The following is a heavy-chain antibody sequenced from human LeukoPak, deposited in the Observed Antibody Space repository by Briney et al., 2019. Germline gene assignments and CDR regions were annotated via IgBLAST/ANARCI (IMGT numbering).Heavy chain of an antibody. Sequence: PSETLSLTCTVSGGSISSGGYYWSWIRQHPGKGLEWIGYIYYSGSTYYNPSLKSRVTISADTSKNQFSLKLSSVTAADTAVYYCARSQGTGTAGAFDIWGQGTMVTVSS. V-gene: IGHV4-31*03. J-gene: IGHJ3*02. CDR2: IYYSGST. D-gene: IGHD1-7*01. CDR1: GGSISSGGYY. CDR3: ARSQGTGTAGAFDI.